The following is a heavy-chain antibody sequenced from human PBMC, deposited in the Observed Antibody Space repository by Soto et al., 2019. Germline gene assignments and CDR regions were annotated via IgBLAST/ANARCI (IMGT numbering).Heavy chain of an antibody. J-gene: IGHJ4*02. D-gene: IGHD2-2*01. CDR2: IDTDGNSR. CDR3: ASLSAPVDF. Sequence: HPVGSLRLSCVASGFTFSSYWMHWLRQAPGRELVWVSEIDTDGNSRNYADSVKGRFTISRDNAKNTLYLQMNSLTAEDTAVYSCASLSAPVDFWGRGTLVTVSS. CDR1: GFTFSSYW. V-gene: IGHV3-74*01.